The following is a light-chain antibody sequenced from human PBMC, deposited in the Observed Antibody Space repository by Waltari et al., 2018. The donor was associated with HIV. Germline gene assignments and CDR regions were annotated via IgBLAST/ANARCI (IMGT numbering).Light chain of an antibody. Sequence: SSVLTQPPSVSVAPGKTARIPCGGDHLRSPRVNWYQKQPGQAPVMVIYHDTDRPSGIPDRFSGSNSEDTATLTIRRVEAGDEADYFCQVWDTNTDQYVIFGGGTNLAV. CDR2: HDT. CDR3: QVWDTNTDQYVI. J-gene: IGLJ2*01. CDR1: HLRSPR. V-gene: IGLV3-21*01.